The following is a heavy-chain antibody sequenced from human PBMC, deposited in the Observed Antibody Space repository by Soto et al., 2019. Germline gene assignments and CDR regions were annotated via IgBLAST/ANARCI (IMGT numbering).Heavy chain of an antibody. V-gene: IGHV3-23*01. CDR2: ISGSGGST. CDR1: GFTFSSYA. CDR3: AKYSHYDYIWGSYSGEDYYMDV. D-gene: IGHD3-16*01. Sequence: GGSLRLSCAASGFTFSSYAMSWVRQAPGKGLEWVSAISGSGGSTYYADSVKGRFTISRDNSKNTLYLQMNSLRAEDTAVYYCAKYSHYDYIWGSYSGEDYYMDVWGKGTTVTVS. J-gene: IGHJ6*03.